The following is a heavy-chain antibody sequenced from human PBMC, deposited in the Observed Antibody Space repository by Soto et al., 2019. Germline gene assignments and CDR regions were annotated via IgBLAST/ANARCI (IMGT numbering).Heavy chain of an antibody. D-gene: IGHD1-1*01. Sequence: GGSLRLSCAASGFPFGNYAMSWVRQAPGKGLEWISGISGGGHGTNYADSVKGRFTISRDNSRNTLYLQMNSLRVEDTAVYYCAKDPRLQLGFWGQGTLVNV. J-gene: IGHJ4*02. CDR1: GFPFGNYA. CDR2: ISGGGHGT. CDR3: AKDPRLQLGF. V-gene: IGHV3-23*01.